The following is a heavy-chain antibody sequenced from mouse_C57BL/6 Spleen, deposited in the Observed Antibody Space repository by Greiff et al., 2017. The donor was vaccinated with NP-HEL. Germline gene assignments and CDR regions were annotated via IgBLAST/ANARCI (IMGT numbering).Heavy chain of an antibody. CDR2: IYPGDGDT. CDR1: GYAFSSSW. Sequence: VQLQQSGPELVKPGASVKISCKASGYAFSSSWMNWVKQRPGKGLEWIGRIYPGDGDTNYNGKFKGKATLTADKSSSTAYMQLSSLTSEDSAVYFCARSVRGGYYFDYWGQGTTLTVSS. J-gene: IGHJ2*01. V-gene: IGHV1-82*01. D-gene: IGHD3-1*01. CDR3: ARSVRGGYYFDY.